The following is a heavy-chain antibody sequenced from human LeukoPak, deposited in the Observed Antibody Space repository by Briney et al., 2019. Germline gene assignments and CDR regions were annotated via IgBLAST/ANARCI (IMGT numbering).Heavy chain of an antibody. CDR3: ARLPGHSLLSAGGTDFDY. Sequence: QPGGSLRLSCAASGFSFSRYEMNWVRQAPGKGLEWISYITESGGSIYYADSVRGRFTISRDNAKNSLYLQMNSLRVEDTAVYYCARLPGHSLLSAGGTDFDYWGQGTLVIVSS. D-gene: IGHD6-13*01. CDR2: ITESGGSI. V-gene: IGHV3-48*03. CDR1: GFSFSRYE. J-gene: IGHJ4*02.